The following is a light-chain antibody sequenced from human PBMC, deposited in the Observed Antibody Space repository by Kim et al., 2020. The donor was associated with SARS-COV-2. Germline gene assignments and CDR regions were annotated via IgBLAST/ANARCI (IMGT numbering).Light chain of an antibody. Sequence: GQTVTFSCSGSYPNVGSNTVNWYQQFPGTAPKLFIYSNHPRPAGVPDRFSGSKSGTSASRAISGLQSEDEADYYCATWDDILKVVVFGGGTKLTVL. CDR2: SNH. V-gene: IGLV1-44*01. J-gene: IGLJ2*01. CDR3: ATWDDILKVVV. CDR1: YPNVGSNT.